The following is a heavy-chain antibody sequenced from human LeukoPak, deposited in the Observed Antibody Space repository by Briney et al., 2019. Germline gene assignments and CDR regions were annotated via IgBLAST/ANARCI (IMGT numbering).Heavy chain of an antibody. CDR2: ISGSGGST. Sequence: PGGSLRLSCAASGFTFSSYAMSWVRQAPGKGLEWVSAISGSGGSTYYADSVKGRFTISRYNSKNTLYLQMNSLRAEDTAVYYCAKDTVPAAMYYYYYMDVWGKGTTVTVSS. J-gene: IGHJ6*03. CDR3: AKDTVPAAMYYYYYMDV. D-gene: IGHD2-2*01. V-gene: IGHV3-23*01. CDR1: GFTFSSYA.